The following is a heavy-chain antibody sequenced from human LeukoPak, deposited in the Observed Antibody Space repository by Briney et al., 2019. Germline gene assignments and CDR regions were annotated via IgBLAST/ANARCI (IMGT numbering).Heavy chain of an antibody. V-gene: IGHV3-9*01. Sequence: GGSLRLSCVVSGFSFDDYGMNWVRQTPGKGLEWVSSISSDSKSIAYADSVRGRFTISRDNAKNSLYLQMNSLRPEDTALYYCAKRGQGFDYWGQGTLDTVSS. CDR2: ISSDSKSI. CDR1: GFSFDDYG. CDR3: AKRGQGFDY. J-gene: IGHJ4*02.